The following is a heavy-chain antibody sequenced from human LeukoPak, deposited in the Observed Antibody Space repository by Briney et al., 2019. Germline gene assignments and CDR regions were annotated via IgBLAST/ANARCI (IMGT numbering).Heavy chain of an antibody. Sequence: PGGSLRLSCADSGFTFSDHYIDWVRQAPGKGPEWVGRSRNKGNSDITEYAASVKGRFSISRDDSKNLQFQQMNSLRTEDTAVYHCAKGYSGLLIYALDVWGQGTGVTVSS. J-gene: IGHJ3*01. V-gene: IGHV3-72*01. CDR2: SRNKGNSDIT. D-gene: IGHD1-26*01. CDR1: GFTFSDHY. CDR3: AKGYSGLLIYALDV.